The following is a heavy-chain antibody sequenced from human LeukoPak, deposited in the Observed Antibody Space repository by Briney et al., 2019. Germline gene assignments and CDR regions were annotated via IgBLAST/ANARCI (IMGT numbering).Heavy chain of an antibody. Sequence: ASVKVSCKASGGTFSSYAISWVRQAPGQGLEWMGGIIPIFGTANYAQKFQGRVTMTRDMSTSTVYMELSSLRSEDTAVYYCARASAKAYCGGDCYPYYFDYWGQGTLVTVSS. V-gene: IGHV1-69*05. CDR3: ARASAKAYCGGDCYPYYFDY. D-gene: IGHD2-21*02. CDR2: IIPIFGTA. J-gene: IGHJ4*02. CDR1: GGTFSSYA.